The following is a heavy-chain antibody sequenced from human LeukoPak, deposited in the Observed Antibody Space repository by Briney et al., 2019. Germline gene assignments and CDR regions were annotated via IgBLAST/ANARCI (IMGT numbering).Heavy chain of an antibody. CDR3: ARHEGYSSSWYSGESFDP. J-gene: IGHJ5*02. CDR2: INPNSGGT. CDR1: GYTFTGYY. D-gene: IGHD6-13*01. V-gene: IGHV1-2*02. Sequence: ASVKVSCKASGYTFTGYYMHWVRQAPGQGLEWMGWINPNSGGTNYAQKFQGRVTMTRDTSISTAYMELSRLRSDDTAMYYCARHEGYSSSWYSGESFDPWGQGTLVTVSS.